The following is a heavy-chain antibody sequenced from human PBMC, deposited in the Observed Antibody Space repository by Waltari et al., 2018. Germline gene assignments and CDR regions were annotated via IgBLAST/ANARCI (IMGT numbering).Heavy chain of an antibody. CDR1: GFTCRGHW. CDR2: INNDGTIT. J-gene: IGHJ4*02. D-gene: IGHD1-26*01. CDR3: ARERWAMGDF. Sequence: EVQLVESGGGSVQPGGSLRLSCSVSGFTCRGHWMLWVRQAPGEGLVWVSRINNDGTITHYADSVKGRFTISRDNAKNTLYLQMNSLRGDDTAVYFCARERWAMGDFWGQGTLVTVSS. V-gene: IGHV3-74*01.